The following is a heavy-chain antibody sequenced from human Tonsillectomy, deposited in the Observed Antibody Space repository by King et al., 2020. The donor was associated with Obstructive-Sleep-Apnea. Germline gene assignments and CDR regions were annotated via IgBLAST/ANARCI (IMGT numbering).Heavy chain of an antibody. J-gene: IGHJ4*02. Sequence: VQLQESGPGLVKPSQTLSLTCTVSGGSISSGDYYLSWIRQPPGKGLEWIGYIYYSVTTYYNPSLKSRITMSVDTSKNQFSLKLNSVTAADTAVYYCVSLTEEEAIIDYWGQGTLVTVSS. V-gene: IGHV4-30-4*01. CDR3: VSLTEEEAIIDY. CDR1: GGSISSGDYY. CDR2: IYYSVTT. D-gene: IGHD7-27*01.